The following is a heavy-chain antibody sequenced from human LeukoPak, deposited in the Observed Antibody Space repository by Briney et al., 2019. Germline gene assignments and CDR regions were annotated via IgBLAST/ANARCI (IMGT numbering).Heavy chain of an antibody. V-gene: IGHV1-18*01. J-gene: IGHJ6*04. CDR1: GYTFTSYG. D-gene: IGHD2-15*01. CDR3: ARDLSRYCSSGSCSADV. Sequence: ASVKVSCKASGYTFTSYGISWVRQAPGQGLEWMGWISAYNGNTNYAQKLQGRVTMTTDTSTSTAYMELRSLRSDDTAVYYCARDLSRYCSSGSCSADVWGKGTTVTVSS. CDR2: ISAYNGNT.